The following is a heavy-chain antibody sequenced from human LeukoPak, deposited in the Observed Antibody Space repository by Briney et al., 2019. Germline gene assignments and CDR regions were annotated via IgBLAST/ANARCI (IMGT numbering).Heavy chain of an antibody. CDR3: AGVGYYYDSSGYHFDAFDI. D-gene: IGHD3-22*01. CDR1: GFTVSSNY. J-gene: IGHJ3*02. V-gene: IGHV3-53*04. Sequence: GGSLRLSCAASGFTVSSNYMSWVRQAPGKGLEWVSVIYSGGSTYYADSVKGRFTISRHNSKNTLYLQMNSLRAEDTAVYYCAGVGYYYDSSGYHFDAFDIWGQGTMVTVSS. CDR2: IYSGGST.